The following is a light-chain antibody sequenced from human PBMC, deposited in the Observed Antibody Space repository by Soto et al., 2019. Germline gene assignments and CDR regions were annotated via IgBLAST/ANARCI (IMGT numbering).Light chain of an antibody. V-gene: IGLV2-14*01. J-gene: IGLJ2*01. CDR1: NSDIGAYNY. CDR3: SSYTSSGTLV. Sequence: QSALTQPASVSGSPGQSITISCTGTNSDIGAYNYVSWYQHHPGKAPKLIIYEVSNRPSGVSNRFSGSKSGNTASLTISGLQAEDEADYYCSSYTSSGTLVFGGETKLTVL. CDR2: EVS.